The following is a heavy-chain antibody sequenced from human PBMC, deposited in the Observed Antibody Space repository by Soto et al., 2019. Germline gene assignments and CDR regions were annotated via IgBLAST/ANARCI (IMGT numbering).Heavy chain of an antibody. CDR1: GFTFSSYA. D-gene: IGHD3-10*01. CDR2: ISGSGGST. J-gene: IGHJ3*02. V-gene: IGHV3-23*01. Sequence: GGSLRLSCAASGFTFSSYAMSWVRQAPGKGLEWVSAISGSGGSTYYADSVKGRFTISRDNSKNTLYLQMNSLRAEDTAVYYCAIRAYYRMSQPGDAFDIWGQGTMVTDS. CDR3: AIRAYYRMSQPGDAFDI.